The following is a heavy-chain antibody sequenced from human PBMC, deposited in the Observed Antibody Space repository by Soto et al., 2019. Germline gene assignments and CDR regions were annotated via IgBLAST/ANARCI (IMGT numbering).Heavy chain of an antibody. J-gene: IGHJ4*02. V-gene: IGHV5-51*01. Sequence: GESLKISCKGSGYSFTSYWIGWVRQMPGKGLEWMGIIYPGDSDTRYSPSFPGQVTISADKSISTAYLQWSSLKASDTAMYCFARPPGRGYSSGWYSGPLRYWGQGTLVTVSS. CDR3: ARPPGRGYSSGWYSGPLRY. CDR2: IYPGDSDT. CDR1: GYSFTSYW. D-gene: IGHD6-19*01.